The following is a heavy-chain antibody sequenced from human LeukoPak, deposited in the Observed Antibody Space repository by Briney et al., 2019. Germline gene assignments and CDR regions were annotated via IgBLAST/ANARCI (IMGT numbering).Heavy chain of an antibody. J-gene: IGHJ3*02. D-gene: IGHD3-22*01. Sequence: GESLQISCQGSGYRFTSYWIGWVRQMPGKGLEWMGIIYPGDSDTRYSPSFQGQVTISADKSISTAYLQWSSLKASDTAMYYCARRPYYYDSSGYYYVGAFDIWGQGTMVTVSS. CDR3: ARRPYYYDSSGYYYVGAFDI. CDR1: GYRFTSYW. CDR2: IYPGDSDT. V-gene: IGHV5-51*01.